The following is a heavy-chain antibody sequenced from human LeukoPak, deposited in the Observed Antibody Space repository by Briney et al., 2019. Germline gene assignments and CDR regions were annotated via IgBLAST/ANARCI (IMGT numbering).Heavy chain of an antibody. D-gene: IGHD3-22*01. CDR3: ARKTYYYDSSGFYPLDY. V-gene: IGHV1-69*13. CDR2: IIPIFGTA. J-gene: IGHJ4*02. CDR1: GGTFSSYA. Sequence: ASVKVSCKASGGTFSSYAISCVRQAPGQGLEWMGGIIPIFGTANYAQKFQGRVTITADESTSTAYMELSSLRSEDTAVYYCARKTYYYDSSGFYPLDYWGQGTLVTVSS.